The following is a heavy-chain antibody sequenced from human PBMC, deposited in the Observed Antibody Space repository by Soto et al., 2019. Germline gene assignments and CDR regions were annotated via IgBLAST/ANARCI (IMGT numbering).Heavy chain of an antibody. D-gene: IGHD1-26*01. CDR3: XXXXXXXXXIVRFDY. J-gene: IGHJ4*01. Sequence: EVQLVESGGGLVKPGGSLRLSCAASGFIFSNAWINWVRQAPGKGLEWVGRIKSKADGGTTDFAAPVKGRFAISRDDSXXXXXXXXXXXXXXXXXXXXXXXXXXXXXXIVRFDYWGHGTLVTVSS. V-gene: IGHV3-15*07. CDR1: GFIFSNAW. CDR2: IKSKADGGTT.